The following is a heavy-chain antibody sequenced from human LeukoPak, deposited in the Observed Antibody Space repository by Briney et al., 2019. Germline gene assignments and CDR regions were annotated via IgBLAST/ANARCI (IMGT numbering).Heavy chain of an antibody. CDR2: IYSGGST. CDR1: GFTFSYYG. CDR3: AKDGYFDWLLVSSRGNYFDY. D-gene: IGHD3-9*01. V-gene: IGHV3-66*02. Sequence: GGSLRLSCAASGFTFSYYGMSWVRQAPGKGLEWVSVIYSGGSTYYADSVKGRFTISRDNSKLQMNSLRAEDTAVYYCAKDGYFDWLLVSSRGNYFDYWGQGTLVTVSS. J-gene: IGHJ4*02.